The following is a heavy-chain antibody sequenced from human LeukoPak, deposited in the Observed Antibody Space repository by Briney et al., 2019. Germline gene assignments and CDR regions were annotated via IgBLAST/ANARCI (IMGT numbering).Heavy chain of an antibody. CDR2: ISGSGGST. Sequence: GGSLRLSCAASGFTFSSYAITWVRQAPGKGLEWVSAISGSGGSTYYANSVKGRFTISRDNSKNTLYLQMNSLRAEDTAVYYCAKDIVVVPAASDAFDIWGQGTVVTVSS. J-gene: IGHJ3*02. V-gene: IGHV3-23*01. CDR3: AKDIVVVPAASDAFDI. CDR1: GFTFSSYA. D-gene: IGHD2-2*01.